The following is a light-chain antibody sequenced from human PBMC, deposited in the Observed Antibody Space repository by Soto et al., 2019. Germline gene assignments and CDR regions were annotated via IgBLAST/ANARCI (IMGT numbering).Light chain of an antibody. CDR3: QQYGGTPLT. J-gene: IGKJ4*01. Sequence: EIVLTQSPGTLSLSPGERATLSCRASQSVSRLAWYQQKPGQAPRLLMYSASSRATGIPDRFSGSGSGTDFTLTISRLEPEDFAVYYCQQYGGTPLTFGGGTRVEIK. CDR1: QSVSR. V-gene: IGKV3-20*01. CDR2: SAS.